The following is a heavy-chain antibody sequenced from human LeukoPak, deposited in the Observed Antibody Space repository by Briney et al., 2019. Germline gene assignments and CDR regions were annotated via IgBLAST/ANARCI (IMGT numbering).Heavy chain of an antibody. J-gene: IGHJ4*02. CDR1: GFTFDDYT. CDR3: AKGDYYDSSGYYPDY. D-gene: IGHD3-22*01. CDR2: ISWDGSGT. Sequence: PGGSLRLSCAASGFTFDDYTMHWVRQAPGKGLEWVSLISWDGSGTYYADSVKGRFTISRDNSKNSLYLQMNSLRTEDTALYYCAKGDYYDSSGYYPDYWGQGPLVTVSS. V-gene: IGHV3-43*01.